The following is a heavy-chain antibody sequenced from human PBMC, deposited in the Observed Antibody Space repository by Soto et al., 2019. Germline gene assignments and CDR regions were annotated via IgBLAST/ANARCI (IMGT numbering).Heavy chain of an antibody. J-gene: IGHJ4*02. CDR3: AISVDYDYIWGFDY. CDR2: IIPIFGTA. CDR1: GGTFSSYA. Sequence: SVKVSCKASGGTFSSYAISWVRQAPGQGLEWMGGIIPIFGTANYAQKFQGRVTMTTDTSTSTAYMELRSLRSDDTAVYYCAISVDYDYIWGFDYWGQGTLVTVSS. D-gene: IGHD3-16*01. V-gene: IGHV1-69*05.